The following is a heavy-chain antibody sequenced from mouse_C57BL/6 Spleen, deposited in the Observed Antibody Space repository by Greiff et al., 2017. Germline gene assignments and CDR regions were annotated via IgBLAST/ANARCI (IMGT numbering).Heavy chain of an antibody. CDR1: GYTFTSYW. D-gene: IGHD2-5*01. CDR2: IDPSDSET. CDR3: ARGGSNYDFDY. J-gene: IGHJ2*01. V-gene: IGHV1-52*01. Sequence: VQLQQPGAELVRPGSSVKLSCKASGYTFTSYWMHWVKQRPIQGLEWIGNIDPSDSETHYNQKFKDKATVTVDKSSSTAYMQRSSLTSEDSAVYYCARGGSNYDFDYWGQGTTLTVSS.